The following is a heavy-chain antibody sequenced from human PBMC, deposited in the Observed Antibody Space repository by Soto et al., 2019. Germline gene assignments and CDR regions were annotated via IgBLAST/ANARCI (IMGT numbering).Heavy chain of an antibody. Sequence: SVKVSCNAPGGPFISYAISWVRQDAGQGLEWMGGIIPIFGTANYAQKFQGRVTITADDSTSTAYMELSSLRSEDTAVYYCARAPRSFRVHSSSTQYYFDYWGQGTLVTVSS. CDR1: GGPFISYA. V-gene: IGHV1-69*13. D-gene: IGHD3-22*01. CDR2: IIPIFGTA. CDR3: ARAPRSFRVHSSSTQYYFDY. J-gene: IGHJ4*02.